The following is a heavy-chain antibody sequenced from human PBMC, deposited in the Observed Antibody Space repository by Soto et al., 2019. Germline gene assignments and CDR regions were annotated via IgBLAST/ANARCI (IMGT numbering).Heavy chain of an antibody. J-gene: IGHJ5*02. Sequence: QVQLQESGPGVVKPSDTLSVTCTVSGGSVSSRSHFWSWIQQPPGGGLQWIGYIYYTGNTNYSPSLKSRATLSGDTSRNQFSLRLTSVTAADTAIYYCARYDAESGSNKLDPWGQGTLVTVSS. CDR3: ARYDAESGSNKLDP. CDR2: IYYTGNT. V-gene: IGHV4-61*01. CDR1: GGSVSSRSHF. D-gene: IGHD5-12*01.